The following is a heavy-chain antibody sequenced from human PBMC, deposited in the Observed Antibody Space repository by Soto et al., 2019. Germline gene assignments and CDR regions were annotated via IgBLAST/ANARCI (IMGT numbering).Heavy chain of an antibody. V-gene: IGHV4-30-2*01. CDR1: GGSISSGGYS. Sequence: QLQLQESGSGLVKPSQTLSLTCAVSGGSISSGGYSWSWIRQPPGKGLEWIGYIYHSGSTYYNPSLTSRVTIPVDRSKNHFSLTLSSVTAAATAVYYCAAGGGLPRYYWGQGTLVTVSS. D-gene: IGHD5-12*01. CDR2: IYHSGST. J-gene: IGHJ4*02. CDR3: AAGGGLPRYY.